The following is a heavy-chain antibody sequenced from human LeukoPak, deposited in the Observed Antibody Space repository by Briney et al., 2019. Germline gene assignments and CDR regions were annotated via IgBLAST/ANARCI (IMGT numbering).Heavy chain of an antibody. CDR1: GYTFTAYY. J-gene: IGHJ4*02. V-gene: IGHV1-2*02. CDR3: ASTENCDY. CDR2: INPYSGGT. Sequence: ASVKVSCKAFGYTFTAYYMHWVQQAPGQGLEWVGWINPYSGGTNYAQKFQGRVTMTRDTSISTAYMELSSLRSDDAAVYYCASTENCDYWGPGTLVTVSS.